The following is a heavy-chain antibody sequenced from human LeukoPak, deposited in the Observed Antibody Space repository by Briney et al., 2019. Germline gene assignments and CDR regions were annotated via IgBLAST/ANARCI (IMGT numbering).Heavy chain of an antibody. D-gene: IGHD2-15*01. CDR1: GYTFTSYG. CDR2: ISAYNGNT. CDR3: ARDRVYCSGGSCLNWFDP. Sequence: ASVKVSCKAYGYTFTSYGISWVRQAPGQGLEWMGWISAYNGNTNYAQKLQGRVTMTTDTSTSTAYMELRSLRSDDTAVYYCARDRVYCSGGSCLNWFDPWGQGTLVTVSS. J-gene: IGHJ5*02. V-gene: IGHV1-18*04.